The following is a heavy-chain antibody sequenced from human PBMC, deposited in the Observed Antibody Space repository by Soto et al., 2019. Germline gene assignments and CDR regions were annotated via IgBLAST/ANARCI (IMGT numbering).Heavy chain of an antibody. Sequence: QVQLVQSGAEVKKPGSSVKVSCKASGGTFSSYAISWVRRAPGQGLEWMGGIIPIFGTANYAQKFQGRVTITADESTSPAYMGLSSLGSEDTAVYYCARDITGNVELREDVWGQGTTVTVSS. J-gene: IGHJ6*02. CDR2: IIPIFGTA. CDR1: GGTFSSYA. V-gene: IGHV1-69*12. CDR3: ARDITGNVELREDV. D-gene: IGHD1-20*01.